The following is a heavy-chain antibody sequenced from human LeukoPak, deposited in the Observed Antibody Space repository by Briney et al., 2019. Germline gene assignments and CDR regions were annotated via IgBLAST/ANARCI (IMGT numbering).Heavy chain of an antibody. CDR3: ARLAHYYYYYMDV. CDR2: IYYSGST. J-gene: IGHJ6*03. CDR1: GGSISSYY. Sequence: SETLSLTCTVSGGSISSYYWSWIRQPPGKGLEWIGYIYYSGSTNYNPSLKSRVTISVDTSKNQFSLMLSSVTAADTAVYYCARLAHYYYYYMDVWGKGTTVTVSS. V-gene: IGHV4-59*08.